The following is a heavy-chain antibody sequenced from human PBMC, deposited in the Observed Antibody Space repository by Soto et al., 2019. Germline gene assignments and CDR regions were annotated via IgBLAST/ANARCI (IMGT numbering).Heavy chain of an antibody. CDR2: IFHTGST. CDR1: GGSISCGNFS. V-gene: IGHV4-30-2*01. Sequence: SETLSLTCTVSGGSISCGNFSWTWIRQPPGKGLEWIAYIFHTGSTFYNSSLKPRVSISLVRSKNQFTLKMKSVTETDTAVYYCARVKVGDLFRFNWFFDLWGRGTLVTVSS. D-gene: IGHD3-3*01. J-gene: IGHJ2*01. CDR3: ARVKVGDLFRFNWFFDL.